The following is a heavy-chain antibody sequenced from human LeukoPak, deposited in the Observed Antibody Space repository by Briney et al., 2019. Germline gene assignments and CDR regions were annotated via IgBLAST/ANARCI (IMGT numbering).Heavy chain of an antibody. Sequence: PGGSPRLSCAASGFTFDDYAMHWVRQAPGKGLEWVSLVSWDGGSTYYADSVKGRFTISRDNSKNSLYLQMNSLRAEDTALYYCAKDIISCSSTSCYTGDAFDIWGQGTMVTVSS. V-gene: IGHV3-43D*03. D-gene: IGHD2-2*02. CDR2: VSWDGGST. CDR3: AKDIISCSSTSCYTGDAFDI. J-gene: IGHJ3*02. CDR1: GFTFDDYA.